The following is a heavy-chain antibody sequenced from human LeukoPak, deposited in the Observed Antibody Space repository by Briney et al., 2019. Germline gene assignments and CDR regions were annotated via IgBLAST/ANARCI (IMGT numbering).Heavy chain of an antibody. CDR3: AKLRWEFYGSGSNPRY. Sequence: PGGSLGLSCAASGFTFRNYAMSWVRQAPGKGLEWVSVISGSGGSTYYADSVKGRFTISRDNSKNTLYLQMNSLRAEDTATYYCAKLRWEFYGSGSNPRYWGQGALVTVSS. CDR1: GFTFRNYA. V-gene: IGHV3-23*01. D-gene: IGHD3-10*01. CDR2: ISGSGGST. J-gene: IGHJ4*02.